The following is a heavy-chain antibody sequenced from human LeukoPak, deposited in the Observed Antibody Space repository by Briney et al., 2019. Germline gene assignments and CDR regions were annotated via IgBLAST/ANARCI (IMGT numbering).Heavy chain of an antibody. CDR1: GVTFSKFA. CDR3: AREGTIWTFDY. V-gene: IGHV3-48*03. CDR2: ISSSGSTT. J-gene: IGHJ4*02. D-gene: IGHD3-3*01. Sequence: GGSLRLSCTASGVTFSKFAMTWVRQAPGKGLEWVSHISSSGSTTYYADSVKGRFTISRDNAKNSLYLQMNSLRAEDTAVYYCAREGTIWTFDYWGQGTLVTVSS.